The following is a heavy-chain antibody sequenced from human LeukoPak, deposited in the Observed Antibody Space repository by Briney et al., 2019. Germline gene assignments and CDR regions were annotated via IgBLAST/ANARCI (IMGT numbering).Heavy chain of an antibody. CDR2: IWYDGSNK. Sequence: GGSLRLSCAASGFTFSSYGMHWVRQAPGKGLEWVAVIWYDGSNKYYADSVKGRFTISRDNSKNTLYLQMNSLRAEDTAVYYCARDTIAAAGSGAFDIWGQGTMVTVSS. CDR3: ARDTIAAAGSGAFDI. D-gene: IGHD6-13*01. J-gene: IGHJ3*02. V-gene: IGHV3-33*01. CDR1: GFTFSSYG.